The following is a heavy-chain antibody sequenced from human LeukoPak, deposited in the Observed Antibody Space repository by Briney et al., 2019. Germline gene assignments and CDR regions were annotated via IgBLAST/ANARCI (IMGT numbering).Heavy chain of an antibody. V-gene: IGHV3-23*01. D-gene: IGHD1-14*01. Sequence: GGSLRLSCAASGCTFSNYAMSWVRQAPGKGLEWVSGIRGRGDSTYYGDYVKGRFTISRDNSKNTLYLQMNSLRAEDTAVYYCAKENQRNFDYWGQGTLVTVSS. J-gene: IGHJ4*02. CDR2: IRGRGDST. CDR3: AKENQRNFDY. CDR1: GCTFSNYA.